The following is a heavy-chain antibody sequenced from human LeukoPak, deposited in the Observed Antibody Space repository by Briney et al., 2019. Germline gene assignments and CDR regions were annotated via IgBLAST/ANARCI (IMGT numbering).Heavy chain of an antibody. V-gene: IGHV4-31*03. J-gene: IGHJ4*02. CDR1: GGSISSGGYY. Sequence: SETLSLTCTVSGGSISSGGYYWSWIRQHPGKGLEWIGYIYYSGSAYYNPSLKSRVTISVDTSENQSSLKLSSVTAADTAVYYCAGVNYGSATKEDYWGQGTLVTVSS. D-gene: IGHD3-10*01. CDR2: IYYSGSA. CDR3: AGVNYGSATKEDY.